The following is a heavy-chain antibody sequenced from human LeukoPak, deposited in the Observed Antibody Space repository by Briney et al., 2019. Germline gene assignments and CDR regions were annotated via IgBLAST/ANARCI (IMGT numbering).Heavy chain of an antibody. V-gene: IGHV3-7*01. D-gene: IGHD6-13*01. CDR1: AFTFSSYW. CDR3: TQNLVAAAGDH. Sequence: PGGSLRLSCAASAFTFSSYWMTWVRQAPGKGLEWVANIKPDGSVGYYVDSVRGRFIISRDNAGNSLYLQMNSLRVEDTAVYYCTQNLVAAAGDHWGQGTLLIVSS. J-gene: IGHJ4*02. CDR2: IKPDGSVG.